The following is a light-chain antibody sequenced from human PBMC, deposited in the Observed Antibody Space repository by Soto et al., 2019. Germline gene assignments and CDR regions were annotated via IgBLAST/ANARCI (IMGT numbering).Light chain of an antibody. CDR3: AACDDSLNGVV. CDR1: SSNIGSNT. Sequence: QLVLTQPPSASGTPGQRVTISCSGSSSNIGSNTVNWYQQLPGTAPKLLIYSNNQRPSGVPDRFSGSKSGTSASLAISGLQSEDEADYYCAACDDSLNGVVFGVGTKLTVL. V-gene: IGLV1-44*01. CDR2: SNN. J-gene: IGLJ2*01.